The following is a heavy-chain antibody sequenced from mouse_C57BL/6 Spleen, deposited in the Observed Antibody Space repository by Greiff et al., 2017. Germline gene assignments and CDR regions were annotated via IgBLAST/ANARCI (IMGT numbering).Heavy chain of an antibody. V-gene: IGHV6-6*01. J-gene: IGHJ4*01. CDR3: TRPGVDYAMDY. CDR2: IRNKANNHAT. D-gene: IGHD1-1*01. Sequence: EVHLVESGGGLVQPGGSMKLSCAASGFTFSDAWMDWVRQSPEKGLEWVAEIRNKANNHATYYAESVKGRFTISRDESKSSVYLQMNSVRAEDTGIYYCTRPGVDYAMDYWGQGTSVTVSS. CDR1: GFTFSDAW.